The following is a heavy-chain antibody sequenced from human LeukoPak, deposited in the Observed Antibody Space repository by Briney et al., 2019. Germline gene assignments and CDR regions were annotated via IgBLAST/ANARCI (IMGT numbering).Heavy chain of an antibody. CDR3: ARAGGYCSSTSCYGHAFDI. CDR1: GFTFSSYS. Sequence: GGSLRLSCAASGFTFSSYSMNWVRQAPGKGLEWVSSISSSSSYIYYADSVKGRFTISRDNAKNSLYLQMNSLRAEDTAVYYCARAGGYCSSTSCYGHAFDIWGQGTMVTVSS. V-gene: IGHV3-21*01. CDR2: ISSSSSYI. D-gene: IGHD2-2*03. J-gene: IGHJ3*02.